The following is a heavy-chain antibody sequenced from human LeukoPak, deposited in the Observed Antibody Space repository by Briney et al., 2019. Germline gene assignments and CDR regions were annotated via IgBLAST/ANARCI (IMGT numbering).Heavy chain of an antibody. CDR3: ASGVTTAGYAFDI. Sequence: SETLSLTCTVSGGSISSSSYSWGWIRQPPGKGLEWIGSIYYSGSTYYNPSLKSRVTISVDTSKNQFSLKLSSVTAADTAVYYCASGVTTAGYAFDIWGQGTMVTVSS. D-gene: IGHD1/OR15-1a*01. CDR2: IYYSGST. CDR1: GGSISSSSYS. J-gene: IGHJ3*02. V-gene: IGHV4-39*01.